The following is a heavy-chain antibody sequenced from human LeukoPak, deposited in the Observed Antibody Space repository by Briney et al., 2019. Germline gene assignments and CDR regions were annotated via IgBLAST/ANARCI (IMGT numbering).Heavy chain of an antibody. CDR3: ARDFRLRSLEWPLGY. J-gene: IGHJ4*02. D-gene: IGHD3-3*01. V-gene: IGHV1-18*01. CDR1: GYTFTSYG. Sequence: ASVKVSCKASGYTFTSYGISWVRQAPGQGLEWMGWISAYNGNTNYAQKLQGRVTMTTDTSTSTAYMELRSLRSDDTAVYYCARDFRLRSLEWPLGYWGQGTLVTVSS. CDR2: ISAYNGNT.